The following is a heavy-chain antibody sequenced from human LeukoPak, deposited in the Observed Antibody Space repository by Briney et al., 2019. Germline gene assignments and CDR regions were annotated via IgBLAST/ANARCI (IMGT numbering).Heavy chain of an antibody. J-gene: IGHJ4*02. D-gene: IGHD3-22*01. CDR2: IIPIFGTA. CDR3: ARERYYYDSSGYLDY. Sequence: ASVKVSCKASGGTFSSYAISWVRQAPGQGLEWMGGIIPIFGTANYAQKFQGRVTITADESTSTAYMELSSLRSEDTAVYYCARERYYYDSSGYLDYWGQGTLVTVSS. CDR1: GGTFSSYA. V-gene: IGHV1-69*01.